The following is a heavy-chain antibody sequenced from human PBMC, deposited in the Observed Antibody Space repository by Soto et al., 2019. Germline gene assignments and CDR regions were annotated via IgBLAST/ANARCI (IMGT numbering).Heavy chain of an antibody. Sequence: SETLSLTCTVSGGSISSYYWSWIRQPPGKGLEWIGYIYYSGSTNYNPSLKSRVTISVDTSKNQFSLKLSSVTAADTAVYYCARVMVFLERRSDYYYYMDVWGKGTTVTVSS. J-gene: IGHJ6*03. CDR1: GGSISSYY. D-gene: IGHD3-3*01. V-gene: IGHV4-59*01. CDR3: ARVMVFLERRSDYYYYMDV. CDR2: IYYSGST.